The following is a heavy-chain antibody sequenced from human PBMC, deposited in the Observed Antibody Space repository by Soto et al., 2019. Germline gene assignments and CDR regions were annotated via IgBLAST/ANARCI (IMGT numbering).Heavy chain of an antibody. Sequence: ASVKVSCKVSVYTLTELSMHCVRPAPGKGLEWMGGFDPEDGETIYVQKFQGRVTMTEDTSTDTAYMELSSLRSEDTAMYYCVSGGMQQWRKSMDVRGQGTKVTVS. CDR3: VSGGMQQWRKSMDV. J-gene: IGHJ6*02. D-gene: IGHD2-8*02. CDR2: FDPEDGET. V-gene: IGHV1-24*01. CDR1: VYTLTELS.